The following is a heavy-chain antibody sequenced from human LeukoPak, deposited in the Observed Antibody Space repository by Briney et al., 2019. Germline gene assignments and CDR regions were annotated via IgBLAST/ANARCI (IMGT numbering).Heavy chain of an antibody. Sequence: GGSLRLSCAASGFTFNIYWMSWVRRAPGKGLEWVANIKEDGSEKYYVDSVKGRFTISRDNAKKSLYLQMSSLRAEDTAVFYCARGGARSSSYYYYGMDVWGLGTTVTVSS. V-gene: IGHV3-7*01. CDR3: ARGGARSSSYYYYGMDV. CDR2: IKEDGSEK. D-gene: IGHD6-13*01. CDR1: GFTFNIYW. J-gene: IGHJ6*02.